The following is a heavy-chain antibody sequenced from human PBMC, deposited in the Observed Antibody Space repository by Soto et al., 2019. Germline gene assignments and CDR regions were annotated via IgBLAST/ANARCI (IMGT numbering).Heavy chain of an antibody. CDR2: VYYIGST. D-gene: IGHD5-18*01. J-gene: IGHJ5*02. CDR3: ARLVDTAMFS. V-gene: IGHV4-59*08. Sequence: SETLSLTCTVSGGSIDNYYWNWIRQPPGKGLEWIGSVYYIGSTKYNPSLKSRVAMSVDTSRNQFSLKLSSVTAADTAVYYCARLVDTAMFSWGQGTLVTVSS. CDR1: GGSIDNYY.